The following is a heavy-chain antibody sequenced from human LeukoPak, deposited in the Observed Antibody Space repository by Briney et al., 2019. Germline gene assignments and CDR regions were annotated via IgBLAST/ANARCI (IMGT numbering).Heavy chain of an antibody. CDR2: INPDSGVT. V-gene: IGHV1-2*02. CDR3: ARALYGNYCFDY. Sequence: ASVKVSCKASGYTFTGYYMHWVRQAPGQGLEWMGWINPDSGVTNYAQKFQGRVTLTRDTSISTAYMELSRLRSDDTAVYSCARALYGNYCFDYWGQGTLVTVSS. J-gene: IGHJ4*02. CDR1: GYTFTGYY. D-gene: IGHD2-2*02.